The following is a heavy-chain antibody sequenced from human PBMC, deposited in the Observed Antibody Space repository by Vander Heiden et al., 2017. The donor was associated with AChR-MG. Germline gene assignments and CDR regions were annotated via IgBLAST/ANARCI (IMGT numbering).Heavy chain of an antibody. Sequence: QVQLQQWGAGLLKPSETLSLTCAVYGGSFSGYYWSWIRQPPGKGLEWIGEINHSGSTNYNPSLKRRVTISVDTSKNQFSLKLSSVTAADTAVYYCARGPGYSSGWTPTGTFDIWGQGTMVTVSS. D-gene: IGHD6-19*01. V-gene: IGHV4-34*01. CDR3: ARGPGYSSGWTPTGTFDI. J-gene: IGHJ3*02. CDR2: INHSGST. CDR1: GGSFSGYY.